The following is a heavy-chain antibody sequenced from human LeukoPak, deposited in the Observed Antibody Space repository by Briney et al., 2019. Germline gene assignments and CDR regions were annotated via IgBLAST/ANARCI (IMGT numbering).Heavy chain of an antibody. Sequence: ASVKVSCKASGYTFTSYGISWVRQAPGQGLEWMGWISAYNGNTNYAQKRQGRVTMTTDTSTSTAYMELRSLRSDDTAVYYCARDGEYYYGSGSYYGNWFDPWGQGTLVTVSS. CDR2: ISAYNGNT. D-gene: IGHD3-10*01. J-gene: IGHJ5*02. V-gene: IGHV1-18*01. CDR1: GYTFTSYG. CDR3: ARDGEYYYGSGSYYGNWFDP.